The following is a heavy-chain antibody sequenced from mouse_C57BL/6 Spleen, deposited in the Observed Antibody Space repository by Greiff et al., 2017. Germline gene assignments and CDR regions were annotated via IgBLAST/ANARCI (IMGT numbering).Heavy chain of an antibody. CDR1: GYSITSGYY. CDR2: ISYDGSN. D-gene: IGHD2-4*01. V-gene: IGHV3-6*01. Sequence: EVQLQESGPGLVKPSQSLSLTCSVTGYSITSGYYWNWIRQFPGNKLEWMGYISYDGSNNYNPSLKNRISITRDTSKNQFFLKLNSVTTEDTATYYCARVDYEGYWGQGTTLTVSS. CDR3: ARVDYEGY. J-gene: IGHJ2*01.